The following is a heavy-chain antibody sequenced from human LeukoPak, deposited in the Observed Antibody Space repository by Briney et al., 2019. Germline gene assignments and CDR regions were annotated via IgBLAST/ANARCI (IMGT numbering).Heavy chain of an antibody. CDR2: IYYSGST. CDR1: GGSISSSSYY. D-gene: IGHD1-26*01. CDR3: ARYSGSYYVDY. Sequence: SETLSLTCTVSGGSISSSSYYWGWIRQPPGKGLEWIGSIYYSGSTNYNPSLKSRVTISVDTSKNQFSLKLSSVTAADTAVYYCARYSGSYYVDYWGQGTLVTVSS. V-gene: IGHV4-39*01. J-gene: IGHJ4*02.